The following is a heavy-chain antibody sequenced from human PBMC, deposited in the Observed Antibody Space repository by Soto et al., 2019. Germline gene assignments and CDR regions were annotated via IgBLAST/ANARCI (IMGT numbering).Heavy chain of an antibody. D-gene: IGHD4-17*01. Sequence: QVQLVESGGGVVQPGRSLRLSCAASGFSFSSYGMHWVRQAPGKGLEWVAIISYDGSEEYYAGSVKGRFTISRDNSKNTLYLQMNSLRAEDTAVYYCAKGAVTSSLYYFDYWGQGTLVTASS. CDR2: ISYDGSEE. CDR1: GFSFSSYG. V-gene: IGHV3-30*18. J-gene: IGHJ4*02. CDR3: AKGAVTSSLYYFDY.